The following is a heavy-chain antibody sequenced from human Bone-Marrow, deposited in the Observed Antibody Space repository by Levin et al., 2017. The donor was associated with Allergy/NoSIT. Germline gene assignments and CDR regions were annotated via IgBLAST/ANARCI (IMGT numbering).Heavy chain of an antibody. D-gene: IGHD2-15*01. J-gene: IGHJ5*02. Sequence: AASVKVSCKASGGSLNTYAISWVRKAPGQGLEWMGGLISMFDLATYAERFQGRLTIAVDKSTTTASMELSSLSFEDTAVYYCATGPHCSGSSCYFDYLDPWGQGTLVTVAS. V-gene: IGHV1-69*10. CDR1: GGSLNTYA. CDR3: ATGPHCSGSSCYFDYLDP. CDR2: LISMFDLA.